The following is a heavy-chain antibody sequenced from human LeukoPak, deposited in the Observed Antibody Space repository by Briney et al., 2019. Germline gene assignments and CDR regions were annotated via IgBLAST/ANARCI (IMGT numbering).Heavy chain of an antibody. Sequence: SETLSLTCTVSGGSISSSSYYWGWTRQPPGKGLEWIGSIYYSGSTYYNPSLKSRVTISVDTSKNQFSLKLSSVTAADTAVYYCARDQGEVMVRGVIIKEDYWGQGTLVTVSS. V-gene: IGHV4-39*07. CDR2: IYYSGST. CDR3: ARDQGEVMVRGVIIKEDY. D-gene: IGHD3-10*01. J-gene: IGHJ4*02. CDR1: GGSISSSSYY.